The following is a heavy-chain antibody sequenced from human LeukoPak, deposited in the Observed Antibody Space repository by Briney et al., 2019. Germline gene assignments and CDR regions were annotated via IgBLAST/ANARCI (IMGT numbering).Heavy chain of an antibody. CDR2: ISGSGGST. J-gene: IGHJ4*02. V-gene: IGHV3-23*01. CDR3: AKSVKSMPNSMQWLAPDGN. Sequence: GGSLRLSCAASGFTFSSYAMSWVRQAPGKGLEGVTDISGSGGSTYYADSVKGRYTISRDNYKNTLYLQKNSLRAEDTAVYYCAKSVKSMPNSMQWLAPDGNWGQGTLVTVSS. CDR1: GFTFSSYA. D-gene: IGHD6-19*01.